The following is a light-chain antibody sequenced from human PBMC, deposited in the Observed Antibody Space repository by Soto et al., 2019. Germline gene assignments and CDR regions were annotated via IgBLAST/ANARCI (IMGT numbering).Light chain of an antibody. J-gene: IGLJ2*01. Sequence: QSVLTQPPSASGTPGQRVTISCSGSSSSIGSNYVYWYRQFPGTAPKLLIHRANQRPSGVPDRFAGSKSGSSASLAISGLRSEDEADYYCAAWDDSLTGVIFGGGTQLTVL. CDR3: AAWDDSLTGVI. CDR2: RAN. V-gene: IGLV1-47*01. CDR1: SSSIGSNY.